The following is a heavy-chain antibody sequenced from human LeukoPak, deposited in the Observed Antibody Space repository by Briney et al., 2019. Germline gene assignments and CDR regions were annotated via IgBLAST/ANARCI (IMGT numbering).Heavy chain of an antibody. V-gene: IGHV3-23*01. CDR2: ISGSGGST. J-gene: IGHJ4*02. CDR1: GFNFSATS. Sequence: GGSLRLSCAASGFNFSATSIHWVRQVPGKGLEWVSAISGSGGSTYYADSVKGRFTISRDNSKNTLYLQMNSLRAEDTAVYYCAKDRQHWGQGTLVTVSS. CDR3: AKDRQH.